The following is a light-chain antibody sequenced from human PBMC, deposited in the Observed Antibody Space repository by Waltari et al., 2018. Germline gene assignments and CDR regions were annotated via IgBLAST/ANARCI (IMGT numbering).Light chain of an antibody. J-gene: IGLJ3*02. CDR3: SAWDDSVNGVV. CDR2: SNN. V-gene: IGLV1-44*01. Sequence: QSVLTQPPSASGTPGQRVSISCSGRATNIGSNAATWYQQIPGTAPKLLIQSNNQRPSGVPDRFSGSKSGTSASLAISGLQSEDEVDYYCSAWDDSVNGVVFGGGTKVTVL. CDR1: ATNIGSNA.